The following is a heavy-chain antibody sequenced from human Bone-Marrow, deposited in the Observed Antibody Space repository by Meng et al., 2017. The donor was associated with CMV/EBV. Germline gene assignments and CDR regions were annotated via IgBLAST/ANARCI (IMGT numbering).Heavy chain of an antibody. CDR2: ISSSSSTI. V-gene: IGHV3-48*01. D-gene: IGHD2-2*01. CDR3: AKTGAAVRSCSDS. J-gene: IGHJ4*02. Sequence: GGSLRLSCAASGFTFSSYTMNWVRQAPGKGLEWVSYISSSSSTIYYVDSVKGRFTISIDNAENRLYLQMSSLRAEDTGVYYCAKTGAAVRSCSDSWGQGTLVTVSS. CDR1: GFTFSSYT.